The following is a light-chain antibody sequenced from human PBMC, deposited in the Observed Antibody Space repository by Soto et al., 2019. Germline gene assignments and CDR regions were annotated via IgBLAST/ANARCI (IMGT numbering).Light chain of an antibody. CDR3: CSYAGSSTSGYV. Sequence: QSVLTQPASVSGSPGQSITISCTGTSSDVGGYNPVSWYQQHPGRAPKLMIYEVTKRPSGVSDRFSGSKSGNTASLTISGLQAEDEADYYCCSYAGSSTSGYVFGTGTQLTVL. J-gene: IGLJ1*01. V-gene: IGLV2-23*02. CDR1: SSDVGGYNP. CDR2: EVT.